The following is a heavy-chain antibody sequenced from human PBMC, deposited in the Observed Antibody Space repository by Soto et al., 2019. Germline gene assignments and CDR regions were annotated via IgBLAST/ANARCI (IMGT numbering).Heavy chain of an antibody. V-gene: IGHV3-23*01. D-gene: IGHD6-13*01. CDR2: ISGSGGRT. Sequence: EVQLLESGGGLVQPGGSLRLSCAASGFTFSSYAMSWVRQAPGKGLEWVSAISGSGGRTYYADSVKGRFTISRDNSKNTLYLQMTSLRAEDTAVYYCAKGPRQQPNWFDPWGQGTLVTVSS. CDR1: GFTFSSYA. J-gene: IGHJ5*02. CDR3: AKGPRQQPNWFDP.